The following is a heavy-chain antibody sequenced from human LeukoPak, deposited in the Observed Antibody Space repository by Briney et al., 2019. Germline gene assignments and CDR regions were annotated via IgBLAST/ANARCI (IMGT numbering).Heavy chain of an antibody. CDR2: IYSGGST. Sequence: GGSLRLSCAASGFTVGSNYMSWVRQAPGKGLEWVSVIYSGGSTYYADSVKGRFTISRDNAKNSLYLQMNSLRAEDTAVYYCARVVEYYGSGSYYYLIDYWGQGTLVTVSS. CDR3: ARVVEYYGSGSYYYLIDY. CDR1: GFTVGSNY. J-gene: IGHJ4*02. V-gene: IGHV3-66*01. D-gene: IGHD3-10*01.